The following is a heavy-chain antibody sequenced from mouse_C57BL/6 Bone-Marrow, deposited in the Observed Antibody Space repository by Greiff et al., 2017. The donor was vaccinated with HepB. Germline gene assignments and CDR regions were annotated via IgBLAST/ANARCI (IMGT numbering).Heavy chain of an antibody. CDR1: GYSITSGYY. CDR2: ISYDGSN. J-gene: IGHJ2*01. CDR3: ARDKNYSNYDY. V-gene: IGHV3-6*01. Sequence: EVQLQQSGPGLVKPSQSLSLTCSVTGYSITSGYYWNWIRQFPGNKLEWIGYISYDGSNNYNPSLKNRISITRDTSKNYFFLKLNSLTTEDTATYYCARDKNYSNYDYGGQGTTLTVSS. D-gene: IGHD2-5*01.